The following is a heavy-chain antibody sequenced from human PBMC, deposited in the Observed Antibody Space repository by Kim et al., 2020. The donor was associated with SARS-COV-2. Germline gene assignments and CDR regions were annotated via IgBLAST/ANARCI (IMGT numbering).Heavy chain of an antibody. CDR2: ISSSSSYI. CDR3: ARGNWSYGSGSYPPDY. CDR1: GFTFSSYS. Sequence: GGSLRLSCAASGFTFSSYSMNWVRQAPGKGLEWVSSISSSSSYIYYADPVKGRFTISRDNAKNSLYLQMNSLRAEDTAVYYCARGNWSYGSGSYPPDYWGQGTLVTVSS. J-gene: IGHJ4*02. D-gene: IGHD3-10*01. V-gene: IGHV3-21*01.